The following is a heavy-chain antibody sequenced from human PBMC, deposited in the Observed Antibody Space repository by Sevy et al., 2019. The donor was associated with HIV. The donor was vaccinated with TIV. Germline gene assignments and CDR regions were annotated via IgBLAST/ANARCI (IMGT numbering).Heavy chain of an antibody. J-gene: IGHJ6*03. D-gene: IGHD6-13*01. V-gene: IGHV1-8*01. CDR1: GYTFTSYD. Sequence: ASVKVSCKASGYTFTSYDINWVRQATGQGLEWMVWMNPNSGNTGYAQKFQGRVTMTRNTSISTAYMELSSLRSEDTAVYYHARAYSCSWYYYYYYMDVWGKGTTVTVSS. CDR2: MNPNSGNT. CDR3: ARAYSCSWYYYYYYMDV.